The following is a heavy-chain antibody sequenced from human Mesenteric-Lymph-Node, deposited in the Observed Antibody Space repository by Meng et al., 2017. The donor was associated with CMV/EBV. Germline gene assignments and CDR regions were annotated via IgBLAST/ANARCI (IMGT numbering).Heavy chain of an antibody. D-gene: IGHD6-25*01. CDR3: ARDELNIAAAKSGLHLNSDY. Sequence: GGSLRLSCAASGGTFSSYSRNWVRQAPGKGLEWVASISSSSSYIYYADSVKGRFTISRDNTKNSLYLQMNSLRAEDTAVYYCARDELNIAAAKSGLHLNSDYWGQGTLVTVSS. V-gene: IGHV3-21*01. CDR1: GGTFSSYS. J-gene: IGHJ4*02. CDR2: ISSSSSYI.